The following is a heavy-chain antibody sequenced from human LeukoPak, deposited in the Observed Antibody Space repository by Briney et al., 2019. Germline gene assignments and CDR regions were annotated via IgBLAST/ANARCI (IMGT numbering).Heavy chain of an antibody. D-gene: IGHD6-13*01. CDR3: TRGADMAAVGTLSDY. Sequence: GGSLRLYCTASGFTFGDYAMSWFRQAPGKGLEWVAFIRSKAYGGTTEYAASVKGRFIISRDDSNSIAYLQMNSLKTEDTAVYYCTRGADMAAVGTLSDYWGQGTLVTVSS. CDR2: IRSKAYGGTT. V-gene: IGHV3-49*03. J-gene: IGHJ4*02. CDR1: GFTFGDYA.